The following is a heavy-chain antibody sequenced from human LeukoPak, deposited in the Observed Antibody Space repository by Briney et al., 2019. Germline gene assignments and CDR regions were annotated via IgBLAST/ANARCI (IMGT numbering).Heavy chain of an antibody. Sequence: GASVTVSFKASGYTFTSYDINWVRQATGQGLEWMGWMNPNSGNTGYAQKFQGRVTMTRNTSISTAYMELSSLRSEDTAVYYCARVIHMVRGALGYWGQGTLVTVSS. J-gene: IGHJ4*02. CDR2: MNPNSGNT. CDR3: ARVIHMVRGALGY. V-gene: IGHV1-8*01. D-gene: IGHD3-10*01. CDR1: GYTFTSYD.